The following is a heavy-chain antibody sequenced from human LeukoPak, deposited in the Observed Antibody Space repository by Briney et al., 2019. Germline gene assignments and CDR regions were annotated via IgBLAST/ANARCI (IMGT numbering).Heavy chain of an antibody. J-gene: IGHJ4*02. CDR1: GFTFSRHW. Sequence: GGSLRLSCATSGFTFSRHWMSWVRQAPGKGPEWVANIKQDGSERYYVHSVKGRFTISRDNAKNSLYLQMNSLRAEDTAVYYCARDDGHSTDLDYWGQGILVTVSS. V-gene: IGHV3-7*01. CDR2: IKQDGSER. D-gene: IGHD2-8*02. CDR3: ARDDGHSTDLDY.